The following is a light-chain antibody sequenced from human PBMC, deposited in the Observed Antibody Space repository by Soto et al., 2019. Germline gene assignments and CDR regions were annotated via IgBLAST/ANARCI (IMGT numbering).Light chain of an antibody. J-gene: IGLJ3*02. CDR3: RSYAGSHPSV. Sequence: QSALTQPRSVSGSSGQSGTISCTGTSSDVGTYDFVSWYQQLPVQAPKLIIYDVTKRPSGVPDRFSGSKSANTAPLTISGLQAEDEDDYYCRSYAGSHPSVFGGGTKLTAL. CDR1: SSDVGTYDF. CDR2: DVT. V-gene: IGLV2-11*01.